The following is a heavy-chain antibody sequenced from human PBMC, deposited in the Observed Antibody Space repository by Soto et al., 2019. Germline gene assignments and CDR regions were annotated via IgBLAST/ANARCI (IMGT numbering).Heavy chain of an antibody. Sequence: EVQLEESGGGSIQPGRSLRLSCAASGFTFDDYAMHWVRQAPGKGLEWVSGISWNSGTRGYADSVRGRFTISRDNAKNSLYLEMSSLRPEDTAFYYCAKDRGLDFWSGYYRLDSWGQGTLVTVSS. CDR3: AKDRGLDFWSGYYRLDS. V-gene: IGHV3-9*01. CDR1: GFTFDDYA. D-gene: IGHD3-3*01. J-gene: IGHJ4*02. CDR2: ISWNSGTR.